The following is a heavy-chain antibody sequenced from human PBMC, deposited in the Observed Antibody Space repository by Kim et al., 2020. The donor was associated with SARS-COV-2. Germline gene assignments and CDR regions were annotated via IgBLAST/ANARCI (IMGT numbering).Heavy chain of an antibody. CDR1: GGSISSGDYY. V-gene: IGHV4-30-4*01. J-gene: IGHJ4*02. Sequence: SETLSLTCTVSGGSISSGDYYWSWIRQPPGKGLEWIGYIYYSGSTYYNPSLKSRVTISVDTSKNQFSLKLSSVTAADTAVYYCARAPLSGSYVDYWGQGTLVTVSS. CDR2: IYYSGST. CDR3: ARAPLSGSYVDY. D-gene: IGHD1-26*01.